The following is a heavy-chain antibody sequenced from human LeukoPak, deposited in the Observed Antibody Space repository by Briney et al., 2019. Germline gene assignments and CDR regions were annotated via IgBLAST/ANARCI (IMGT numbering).Heavy chain of an antibody. V-gene: IGHV4-59*01. J-gene: IGHJ4*02. Sequence: PSETLSLTCSVSGGSISSYYWSWIRQPPGKGLEWIGYIYYSGSTKYNPSLESRVTISVDTSKSQFSLKLSSVTTADPAVYYCAGGGGSPEFWGQGTQVTVSS. CDR2: IYYSGST. CDR1: GGSISSYY. D-gene: IGHD1-26*01. CDR3: AGGGGSPEF.